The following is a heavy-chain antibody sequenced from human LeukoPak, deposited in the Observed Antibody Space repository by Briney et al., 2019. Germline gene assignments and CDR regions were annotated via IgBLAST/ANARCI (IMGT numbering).Heavy chain of an antibody. V-gene: IGHV3-7*01. D-gene: IGHD6-13*01. J-gene: IGHJ4*02. CDR2: IKQDGSEK. Sequence: GGSLRLSCAASGFTFSSYWMSWVRQAPGKGLEWVANIKQDGSEKYYVDSVKGRFAISRDNAKNSLYLQMNSLRAEDTAVYYCAKDSPDSSSWYYFDYWGQGTLVTVSS. CDR3: AKDSPDSSSWYYFDY. CDR1: GFTFSSYW.